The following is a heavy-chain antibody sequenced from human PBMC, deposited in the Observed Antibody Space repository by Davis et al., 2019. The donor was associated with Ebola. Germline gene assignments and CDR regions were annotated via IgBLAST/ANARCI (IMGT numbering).Heavy chain of an antibody. D-gene: IGHD6-19*01. CDR1: GYTFNSHG. CDR2: ISAYNGHT. J-gene: IGHJ4*02. V-gene: IGHV1-18*01. Sequence: ASVKVSCKASGYTFNSHGISWVRQAPGQGLEWMAWISAYNGHTNYAQKFQGRLTLTTDTSRSTAYMELRSLTSDDTAEYFCARGRNGGWDFDYWRQGTLVTVSS. CDR3: ARGRNGGWDFDY.